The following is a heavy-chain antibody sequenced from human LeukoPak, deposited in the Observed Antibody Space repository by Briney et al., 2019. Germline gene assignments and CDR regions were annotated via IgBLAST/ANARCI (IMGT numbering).Heavy chain of an antibody. V-gene: IGHV3-7*01. CDR1: GFTFSNYW. D-gene: IGHD3-10*01. CDR2: IKQDGSET. J-gene: IGHJ4*01. CDR3: ARTFLGSDSGTYVNY. Sequence: PGGSLRLSCAASGFTFSNYWMSWVRQAPGKGLEWVANIKQDGSETYYVDSVKGRFTISRDNAKNSLFLQMNSLTAEDTAVYYCARTFLGSDSGTYVNYWGHGTLVTVSS.